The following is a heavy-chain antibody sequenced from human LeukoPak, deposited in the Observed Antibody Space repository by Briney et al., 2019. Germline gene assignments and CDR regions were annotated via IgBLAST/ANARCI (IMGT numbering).Heavy chain of an antibody. CDR3: ANYYYDKSGYKN. V-gene: IGHV3-30-3*01. J-gene: IGHJ4*02. CDR2: ISSDGSNK. CDR1: GFTFNSHA. D-gene: IGHD3-22*01. Sequence: GGSLRLSCAASGFTFNSHAMHWVRQAPGKGLEWVAVISSDGSNKYYADSVKGRFTISRDNSKNTLYLQMNSLRAEDTAVFYCANYYYDKSGYKNWGQGTLVTVSS.